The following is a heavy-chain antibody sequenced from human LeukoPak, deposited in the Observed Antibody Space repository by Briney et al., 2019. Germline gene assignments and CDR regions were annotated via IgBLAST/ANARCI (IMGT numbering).Heavy chain of an antibody. J-gene: IGHJ3*02. Sequence: GGSLRLSCVASGFTFSSYWMSWVRQAPGKGLEWVASINQDGSEKYYVDSVEGRFTISRDNTKNSLYLQMNSLRVEDTAVYYCARWSYWAFDIWGQGTMVTVSS. D-gene: IGHD3-10*01. V-gene: IGHV3-7*01. CDR3: ARWSYWAFDI. CDR2: INQDGSEK. CDR1: GFTFSSYW.